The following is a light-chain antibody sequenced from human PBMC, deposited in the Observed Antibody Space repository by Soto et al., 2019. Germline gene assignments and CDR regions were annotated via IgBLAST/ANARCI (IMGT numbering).Light chain of an antibody. CDR1: SSDVGSYNL. V-gene: IGLV2-23*02. J-gene: IGLJ1*01. CDR3: CSYAGSSSS. CDR2: EVS. Sequence: QSVLTHPASGSGAALQAITISCTGTSSDVGSYNLVSWYQQHPGKAPKLMIYEVSKRPSGVSNRFSGSKSGNTASLTISGLQAEDEADYYSCSYAGSSSSFGTGTKVTV.